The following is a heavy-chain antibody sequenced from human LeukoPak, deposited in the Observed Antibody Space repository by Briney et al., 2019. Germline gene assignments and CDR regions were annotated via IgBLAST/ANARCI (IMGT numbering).Heavy chain of an antibody. Sequence: SETLSLTCTVSGGSISSYYWSWIRQPPGKGLEWIGYIYYSGSTNYNPSLKSRVTISVDTSKNQFSLKLSSVTAADTAVYYCARDYSTGYPSFDYWGQGTLVTVSS. V-gene: IGHV4-59*01. D-gene: IGHD3-9*01. CDR1: GGSISSYY. CDR2: IYYSGST. CDR3: ARDYSTGYPSFDY. J-gene: IGHJ4*02.